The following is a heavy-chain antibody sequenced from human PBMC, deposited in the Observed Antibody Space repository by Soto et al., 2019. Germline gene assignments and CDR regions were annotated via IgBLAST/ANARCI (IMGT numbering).Heavy chain of an antibody. Sequence: EVQLVESGGGLVKPGGSLRLSCAASGFTFSSYSMNWVRQAPGKGLEWVSSISSSSSYIYYADSVKGRFTISRDNAKNSLYLQMNSLRAEDTAVYYCARTVIVVVPAASTEFDPWGQGILVTVSS. J-gene: IGHJ5*02. CDR2: ISSSSSYI. D-gene: IGHD2-2*01. CDR3: ARTVIVVVPAASTEFDP. CDR1: GFTFSSYS. V-gene: IGHV3-21*01.